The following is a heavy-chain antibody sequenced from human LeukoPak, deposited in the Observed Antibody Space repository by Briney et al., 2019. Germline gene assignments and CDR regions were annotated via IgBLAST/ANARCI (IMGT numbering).Heavy chain of an antibody. D-gene: IGHD3-22*01. J-gene: IGHJ4*02. CDR3: AKDRLDSSGYCDY. CDR2: ISYDGSNK. CDR1: GFTFSSYG. Sequence: PGGSLRLSCAASGFTFSSYGMHWVRQAPGKGLEWVAVISYDGSNKYYAGSVKGRFTIPRDNSKNTLYLQMNSLRAEDTAVYYCAKDRLDSSGYCDYWGQGTLVTVSS. V-gene: IGHV3-30*18.